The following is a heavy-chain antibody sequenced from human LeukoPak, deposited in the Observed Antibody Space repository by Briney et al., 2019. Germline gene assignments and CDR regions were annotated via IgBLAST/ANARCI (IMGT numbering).Heavy chain of an antibody. CDR1: GFTFSSYA. V-gene: IGHV3-23*01. J-gene: IGHJ4*02. Sequence: PWGSLRLSCAASGFTFSSYAMSWVRQAPGQGLELISAISGSGGSTYYADSVKGRFTISRDNSKNTLYLQMNGLRAEDTAVYYCAKLPGSSGWHGFYYFDYWGQGTLVTVSS. CDR3: AKLPGSSGWHGFYYFDY. D-gene: IGHD6-19*01. CDR2: ISGSGGST.